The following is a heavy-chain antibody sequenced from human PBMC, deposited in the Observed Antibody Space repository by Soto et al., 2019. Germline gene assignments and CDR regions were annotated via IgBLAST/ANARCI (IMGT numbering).Heavy chain of an antibody. D-gene: IGHD2-21*01. CDR1: GFSFGAYG. J-gene: IGHJ5*01. Sequence: EVQLVESGGGLVEPGRSLRLSCTGSGFSFGAYGIGWVRQPPGKGLEWLGFIRSKTYGGTTEYAASVRGRFTFSRDDSKSIAYLQMNSLKIEDTAVYYCFAIGDYSKPYSWGHGTLVTVSS. CDR3: FAIGDYSKPYS. V-gene: IGHV3-49*04. CDR2: IRSKTYGGTT.